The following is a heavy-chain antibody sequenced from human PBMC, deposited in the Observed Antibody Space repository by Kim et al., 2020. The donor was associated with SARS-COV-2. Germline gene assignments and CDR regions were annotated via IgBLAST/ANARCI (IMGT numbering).Heavy chain of an antibody. J-gene: IGHJ4*02. Sequence: TPPPRMRVPISVDTAKNQFSLKLSSVTAADTAVYYCARRGRYSSSWNFDYWGQGTLVTVSS. V-gene: IGHV4-4*08. D-gene: IGHD6-13*01. CDR3: ARRGRYSSSWNFDY.